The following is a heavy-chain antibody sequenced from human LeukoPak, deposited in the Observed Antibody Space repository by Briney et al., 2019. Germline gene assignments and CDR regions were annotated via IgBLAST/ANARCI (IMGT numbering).Heavy chain of an antibody. J-gene: IGHJ3*02. CDR2: IDHSGST. D-gene: IGHD2-2*01. CDR3: ARGITAVPAVHIRHDAFDI. CDR1: GGSFSIYY. Sequence: ASETLSLTCAVYGGSFSIYYWSWIRQPPGKGLEWIGEIDHSGSTNYNPSLKSRVTISVDTSKNQFSLKLSSVTAADTAVYYCARGITAVPAVHIRHDAFDIWGQGTMVTVSS. V-gene: IGHV4-34*01.